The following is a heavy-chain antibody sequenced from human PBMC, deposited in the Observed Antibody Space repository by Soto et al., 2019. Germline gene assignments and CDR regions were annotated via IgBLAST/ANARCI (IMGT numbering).Heavy chain of an antibody. V-gene: IGHV3-64D*06. D-gene: IGHD5-12*01. J-gene: IGHJ4*02. Sequence: GGSLRLSCSASGFTFSSYAMHWVRQAPGKGLEYVSGIRGNGDPPFYADSVKGRFTISGDNSKNTLYLQMSSLSADDTAVYYCVKSRGGNNFDFFDWGQGALVT. CDR3: VKSRGGNNFDFFD. CDR1: GFTFSSYA. CDR2: IRGNGDPP.